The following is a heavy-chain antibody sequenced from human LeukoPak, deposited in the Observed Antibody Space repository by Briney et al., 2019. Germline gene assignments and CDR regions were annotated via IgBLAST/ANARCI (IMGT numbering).Heavy chain of an antibody. CDR2: ISGSGGST. CDR3: AKCSNDFWSGYYSQVDYMDV. J-gene: IGHJ6*03. Sequence: GGSLRLSCAASGLTFSSNAMTWVRQAPGKGLEWVSAISGSGGSTYYADSVKGRFTISRDNSKNTLYLQMNSLRAEDTAVYYCAKCSNDFWSGYYSQVDYMDVWGKGTTVTVSS. V-gene: IGHV3-23*01. CDR1: GLTFSSNA. D-gene: IGHD3-3*01.